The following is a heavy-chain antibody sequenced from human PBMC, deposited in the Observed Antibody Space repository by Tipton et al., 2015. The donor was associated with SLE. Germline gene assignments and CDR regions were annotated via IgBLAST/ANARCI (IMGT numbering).Heavy chain of an antibody. J-gene: IGHJ4*02. CDR2: IYYNGGT. V-gene: IGHV4-39*01. Sequence: TLSLTCNVSGASISSSDYSWGWMCQPPGEGLEWIGTIYYNGGTHSNPSLKSRVSISVDTSKNQLSLKLISVTAADTAVYFCARLVGGDVRCGQGTLFTVS. CDR1: GASISSSDYS. D-gene: IGHD2-21*02. CDR3: ARLVGGDVR.